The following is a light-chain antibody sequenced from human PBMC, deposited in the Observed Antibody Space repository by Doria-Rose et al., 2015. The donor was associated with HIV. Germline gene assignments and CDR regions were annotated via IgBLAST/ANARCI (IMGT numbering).Light chain of an antibody. CDR1: QSISTW. V-gene: IGKV1-5*03. CDR2: KAS. Sequence: DLRVTQSPSTLSASVGDRVTITCRASQSISTWLAWYQQKPGKAPKLLIYKASSLESGVPSRFSGSGSGTEFTLTISSLQPDDFASYYCQHYQSYQYTVGQGTKLESK. CDR3: QHYQSYQYT. J-gene: IGKJ2*01.